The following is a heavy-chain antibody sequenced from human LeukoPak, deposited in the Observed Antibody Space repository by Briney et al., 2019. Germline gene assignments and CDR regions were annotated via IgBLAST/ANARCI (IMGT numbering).Heavy chain of an antibody. CDR3: ARQVIAATSGLGF. D-gene: IGHD2-21*01. CDR2: THPGDSGT. Sequence: KVSCKASGYTFTTYWIAWVRQMPGKGLEWMGITHPGDSGTRYSPSFQGQVTISADKSISTAYLQWTSLKASDTAMYYCARQVIAATSGLGFWGQGTLVTVSS. V-gene: IGHV5-51*01. CDR1: GYTFTTYW. J-gene: IGHJ4*02.